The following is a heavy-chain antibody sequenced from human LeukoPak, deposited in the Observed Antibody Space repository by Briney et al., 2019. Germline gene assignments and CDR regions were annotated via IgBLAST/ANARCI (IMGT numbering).Heavy chain of an antibody. J-gene: IGHJ5*02. Sequence: SETLSLTCAVYGGSFSGYYWSWIRQPPGKGLAWIGEINHSGSTNYTSSRKSRVTISVDTSKNQFSLKLSSVTAADTAVSYCARLYSDLGYCSGGSCYLGLYNWFDPWGQGTLVTVSS. D-gene: IGHD2-15*01. CDR2: INHSGST. CDR1: GGSFSGYY. CDR3: ARLYSDLGYCSGGSCYLGLYNWFDP. V-gene: IGHV4-34*01.